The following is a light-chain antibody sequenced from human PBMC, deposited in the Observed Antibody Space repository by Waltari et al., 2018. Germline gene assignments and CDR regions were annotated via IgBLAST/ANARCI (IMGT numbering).Light chain of an antibody. CDR3: QSYDNSDQVV. Sequence: FLLTPPHSVSESPGKTITISCTRSSGSITNNYVPRYQQRPGSSPTTVVFEDYQRPSGVPARFSRSIDSSSNSASLTISGLKTEDEADYYCQSYDNSDQVVFGGGTKLTVL. CDR1: SGSITNNY. J-gene: IGLJ2*01. CDR2: EDY. V-gene: IGLV6-57*01.